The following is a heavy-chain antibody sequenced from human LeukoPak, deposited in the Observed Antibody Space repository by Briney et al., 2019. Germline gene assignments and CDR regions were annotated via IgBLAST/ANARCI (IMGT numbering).Heavy chain of an antibody. D-gene: IGHD1-26*01. CDR1: GYNFSSYY. J-gene: IGHJ4*02. Sequence: GASVKVSSKASGYNFSSYYIQWVRPYPGQGLEWMGLLNPSRGTTAYAPKFQGIDTMTRDTSSNTVYMELRGLRSDDTAIYYCERDATRGIGGSYDLDFWGQGSLVTVSS. CDR2: LNPSRGTT. CDR3: ERDATRGIGGSYDLDF. V-gene: IGHV1-46*01.